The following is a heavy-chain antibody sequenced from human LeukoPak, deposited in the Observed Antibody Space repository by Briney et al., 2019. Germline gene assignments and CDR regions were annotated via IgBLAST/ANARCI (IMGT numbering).Heavy chain of an antibody. V-gene: IGHV3-11*01. J-gene: IGHJ5*02. CDR3: ARESQWLGSWFDP. D-gene: IGHD6-19*01. CDR1: GFTFSDYY. Sequence: GGSLRLSCAASGFTFSDYYMSWIRQAPGKGLEWVSYISSSGSTIYYADSVKGRFTITRDNATNSLYLQMNSLRAEDTAVYYCARESQWLGSWFDPWGQGTLVTVSS. CDR2: ISSSGSTI.